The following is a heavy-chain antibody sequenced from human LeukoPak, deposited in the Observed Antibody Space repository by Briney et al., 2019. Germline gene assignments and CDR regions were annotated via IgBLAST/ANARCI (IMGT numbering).Heavy chain of an antibody. V-gene: IGHV4-59*01. D-gene: IGHD5-24*01. CDR3: ARGGPRTDDNNFDY. Sequence: PSETLSLTCTVSGGSIGSYDWSWIRQPPGKGPEWIGYIYDGGKTYYNPSLKGRVTISVDTSNNQFSLKLRSVTAADTAVYYCARGGPRTDDNNFDYWGQGTLVSVSS. CDR2: IYDGGKT. J-gene: IGHJ4*02. CDR1: GGSIGSYD.